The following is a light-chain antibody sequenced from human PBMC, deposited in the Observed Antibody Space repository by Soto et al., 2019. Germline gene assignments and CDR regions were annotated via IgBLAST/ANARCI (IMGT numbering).Light chain of an antibody. CDR3: QQYNDFKYI. CDR2: KAT. V-gene: IGKV1-5*03. J-gene: IGKJ2*01. Sequence: DIQMTQSPSSLSASVGDRVTITCRASQTISSRLAWYQQKPGQAPKLLIYKATYLQTGVASRFIGSGSGTEFSLTISSMQPDDFAVYYCQQYNDFKYIFGQGTRLDI. CDR1: QTISSR.